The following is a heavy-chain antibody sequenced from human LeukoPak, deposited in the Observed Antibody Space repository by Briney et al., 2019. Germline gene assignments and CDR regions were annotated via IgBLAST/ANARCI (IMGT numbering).Heavy chain of an antibody. CDR3: ARDGSAY. D-gene: IGHD3-10*01. CDR2: ILPMFGTA. Sequence: ASVKVSCKASGGNFSSYAISWVRQAPGQGLEWMGGILPMFGTASYAQKFQGRVTITADESTSTAYMELNSLRSEDTAVYYCARDGSAYWGQGTLVTVSS. J-gene: IGHJ4*02. V-gene: IGHV1-69*13. CDR1: GGNFSSYA.